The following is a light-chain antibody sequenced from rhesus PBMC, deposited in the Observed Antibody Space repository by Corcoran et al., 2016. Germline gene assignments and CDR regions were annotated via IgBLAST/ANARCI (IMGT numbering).Light chain of an antibody. CDR1: QGISSW. J-gene: IGKJ2*01. V-gene: IGKV1-19*01. Sequence: DIQMTQSPSSLSASVGDKVTITCHASQGISSWLAWYQQKPGKAPKPLIYYASNLQSGVTSRFSGSGSEMDDTLTISSLPPEDFATYYCQQYDDLSYSFGQGTKVEIK. CDR3: QQYDDLSYS. CDR2: YAS.